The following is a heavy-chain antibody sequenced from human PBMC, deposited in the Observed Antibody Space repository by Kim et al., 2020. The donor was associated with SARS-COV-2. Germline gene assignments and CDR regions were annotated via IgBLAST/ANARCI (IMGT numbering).Heavy chain of an antibody. CDR3: ARERAYYYDSSGYYYVSYRYYYYGMDV. J-gene: IGHJ6*02. V-gene: IGHV1-46*01. CDR1: GYTFTSYY. CDR2: INPSGGST. D-gene: IGHD3-22*01. Sequence: ASVKVSCKASGYTFTSYYMHWVRQAPGQGLEWMGIINPSGGSTSYAQKFQGRVTRTRDTSTSTVYMELSSLRSEYTAVYYCARERAYYYDSSGYYYVSYRYYYYGMDVWVQGTTVTVSS.